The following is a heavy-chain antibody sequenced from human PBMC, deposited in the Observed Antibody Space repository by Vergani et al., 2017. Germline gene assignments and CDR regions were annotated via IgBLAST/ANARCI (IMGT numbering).Heavy chain of an antibody. CDR2: IYTSGST. CDR1: GGSISSGSYY. V-gene: IGHV4-61*02. CDR3: ARSSLSSTYNWCDP. J-gene: IGHJ5*02. Sequence: QVQLQESGPGLVKPSQTLSLTCTVSGGSISSGSYYWSWIRQPAGKGLEWIGRIYTSGSTNYNPSLKSRVTISVDTSKNQFSLKLSSVTAADTAVYYCARSSLSSTYNWCDPWGQGTLGTVAS. D-gene: IGHD6-13*01.